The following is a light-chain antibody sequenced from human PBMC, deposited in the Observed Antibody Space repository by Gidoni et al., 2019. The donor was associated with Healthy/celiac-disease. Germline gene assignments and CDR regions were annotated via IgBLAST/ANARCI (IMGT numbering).Light chain of an antibody. CDR3: QQYGSSPLA. V-gene: IGKV3-20*01. Sequence: EIVLTQSPDTLSLSPGERPTLTCRASQRVSSSYLAWYQQKPGQAPRLLIYGASSRATGIPDRFSGSGSGTDFTLTISRLEPEDFAVYYCQQYGSSPLAFGQGTKVEIK. J-gene: IGKJ1*01. CDR2: GAS. CDR1: QRVSSSY.